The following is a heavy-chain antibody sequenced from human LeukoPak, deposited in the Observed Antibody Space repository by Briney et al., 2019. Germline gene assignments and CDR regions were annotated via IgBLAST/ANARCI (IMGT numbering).Heavy chain of an antibody. D-gene: IGHD6-6*01. Sequence: EAGGSLRLSCAASGFTFSSYSMNWVRQAPGKGLEWVSSISSSSSYIYYADSVKGRFTIFRDNAKNSLYLQMNSLRAEDTAVYYCARDQKGYSSSSWYYYYYMDVWGKGTTVTVSS. CDR2: ISSSSSYI. CDR3: ARDQKGYSSSSWYYYYYMDV. CDR1: GFTFSSYS. J-gene: IGHJ6*03. V-gene: IGHV3-21*01.